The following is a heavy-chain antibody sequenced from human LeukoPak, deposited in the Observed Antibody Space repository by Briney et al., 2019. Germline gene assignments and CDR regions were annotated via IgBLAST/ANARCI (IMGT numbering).Heavy chain of an antibody. CDR3: ARGRGSYYI. CDR2: IISIFGTA. V-gene: IGHV1-69*13. Sequence: EASVKVSCTASGGTFSSYAISWVRQAPGQGLEWMGGIISIFGTANYAQKFQGRVTITADESTSTAYMELSSLRSEDTAVYYCARGRGSYYIWGQETLVTVSS. CDR1: GGTFSSYA. J-gene: IGHJ4*02. D-gene: IGHD1-26*01.